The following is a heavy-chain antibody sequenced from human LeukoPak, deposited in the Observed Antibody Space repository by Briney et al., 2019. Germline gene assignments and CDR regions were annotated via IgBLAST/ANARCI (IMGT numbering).Heavy chain of an antibody. D-gene: IGHD3-10*01. V-gene: IGHV4-39*01. CDR2: VYYSGST. CDR1: GGSVNNYY. CDR3: ARTRYYYNSRSYGAPYYFDY. Sequence: SKTLSLTCTVSGGSVNNYYWGWIRQPPGMGLDWIGIVYYSGSTYYNPSLKSRVTISVDTSKNQFSLKLSSVTAADTAVYYCARTRYYYNSRSYGAPYYFDYWGQGTLVTVSS. J-gene: IGHJ4*02.